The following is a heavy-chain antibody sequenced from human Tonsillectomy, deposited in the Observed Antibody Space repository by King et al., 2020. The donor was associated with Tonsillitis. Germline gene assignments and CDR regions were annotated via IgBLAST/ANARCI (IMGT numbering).Heavy chain of an antibody. CDR2: IKQDGSEK. J-gene: IGHJ3*01. V-gene: IGHV3-7*03. D-gene: IGHD3-16*01. CDR1: GIPFSSYW. CDR3: ATTAGPGGTFDF. Sequence: QLVQSGGGLVQPGGSLRLSCAASGIPFSSYWMSWVRQTPGKGLEWVANIKQDGSEKYYVDSVKGRFTISRDNAKNSLYLHMNSLRAEDMAVYYCATTAGPGGTFDFWGQGTMVTVSS.